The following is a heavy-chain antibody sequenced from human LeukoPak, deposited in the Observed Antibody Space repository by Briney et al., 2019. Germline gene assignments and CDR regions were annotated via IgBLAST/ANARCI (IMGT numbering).Heavy chain of an antibody. CDR2: IRKEDGSEK. D-gene: IGHD5-18*01. Sequence: GGSLRLSCVASGFTFSNYWMSWVRQAPGKGLEWVANIRKEDGSEKNYVDSVKGRFTISRDNAKNSLYLQMNSLRAEDSAVYYCARVKGGYSLWQTYGWFDPWGQGTLVTVSS. CDR1: GFTFSNYW. J-gene: IGHJ5*02. CDR3: ARVKGGYSLWQTYGWFDP. V-gene: IGHV3-7*01.